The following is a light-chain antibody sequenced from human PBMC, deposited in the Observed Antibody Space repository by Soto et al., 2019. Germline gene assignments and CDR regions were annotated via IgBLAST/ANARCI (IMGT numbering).Light chain of an antibody. CDR1: QSVSSN. CDR2: GAS. V-gene: IGKV3-15*01. CDR3: QQYNNLLWT. Sequence: EIVMPQSPDTLSVSPGERATLSCRASQSVSSNLAWYQQKPGQAPRLLIYGASTRATGIPARFSGSGSGTEFTPTISSLQSEDFAVYYCQQYNNLLWTFGQGSKVDIK. J-gene: IGKJ1*01.